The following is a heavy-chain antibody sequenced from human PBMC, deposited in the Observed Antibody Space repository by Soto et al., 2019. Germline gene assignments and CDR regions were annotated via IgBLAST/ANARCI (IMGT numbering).Heavy chain of an antibody. CDR3: AKRMTDIAWGADAFDI. V-gene: IGHV3-23*01. J-gene: IGHJ3*02. Sequence: PGGSLRLSCAASGFTFSSYAMTWVRQAPGKGLEWVSAISGSGGSTYNADSVKGRFTISRDNSKNTLYLQMNSLRVEDTAVYYWAKRMTDIAWGADAFDIWGQGTMVTVSS. CDR1: GFTFSSYA. CDR2: ISGSGGST. D-gene: IGHD3-16*01.